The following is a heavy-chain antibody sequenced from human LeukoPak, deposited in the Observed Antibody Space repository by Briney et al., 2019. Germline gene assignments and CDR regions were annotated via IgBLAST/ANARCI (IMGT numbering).Heavy chain of an antibody. V-gene: IGHV1-2*06. CDR1: GYTFTGYY. D-gene: IGHD1-7*01. J-gene: IGHJ4*02. CDR2: INPNSGGT. Sequence: GASVKVSCKASGYTFTGYYMHCVRQAPGQRREWMGRINPNSGGTNYAQKFQGRVTMTRDTSISTAYMELSRLRSDDTAVYYCARGDNWNYVDDYWGQGTLVTVSS. CDR3: ARGDNWNYVDDY.